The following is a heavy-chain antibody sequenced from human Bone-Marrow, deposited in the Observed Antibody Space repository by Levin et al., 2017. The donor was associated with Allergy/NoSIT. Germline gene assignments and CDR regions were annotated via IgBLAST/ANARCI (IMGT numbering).Heavy chain of an antibody. V-gene: IGHV3-64*02. D-gene: IGHD3-22*01. CDR2: ISSNGGST. J-gene: IGHJ4*02. CDR3: ARDHDSSGYYSGIGDY. Sequence: GESLKISCAASGFTFSSYAMHWVRQAPGKGLEYVSAISSNGGSTYYADSVKGRFTISRDNSKNTLYLQMGSLRAEDMAVYYCARDHDSSGYYSGIGDYWGQGTLVTVSS. CDR1: GFTFSSYA.